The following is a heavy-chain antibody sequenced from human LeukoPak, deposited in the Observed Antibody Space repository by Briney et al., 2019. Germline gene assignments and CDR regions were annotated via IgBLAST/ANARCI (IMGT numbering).Heavy chain of an antibody. D-gene: IGHD1-26*01. CDR1: GYTFTSYG. V-gene: IGHV1-18*01. J-gene: IGHJ3*02. Sequence: ASVKVSCKASGYTFTSYGISWVRQAPGQGLEWMGWISAYSGNTNYAQKLQGRVTMTTDTSTSTAYMELRSLRSDDTAVYYCAREGWNGWELLRAFDIWGQGTMVTVSS. CDR2: ISAYSGNT. CDR3: AREGWNGWELLRAFDI.